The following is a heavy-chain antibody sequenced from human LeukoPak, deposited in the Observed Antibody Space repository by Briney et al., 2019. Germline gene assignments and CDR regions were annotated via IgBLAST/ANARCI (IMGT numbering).Heavy chain of an antibody. V-gene: IGHV3-30*02. CDR3: AKDTVKVTTIRRVPHYMDV. J-gene: IGHJ6*03. Sequence: PGGSLGLSCAASGFTFISYGMHWVRQAPGKGLEWVTFIRYDGSNKYYADSVKGRFIISRDNSKNTLYLQMNSLRAEDTAVYYCAKDTVKVTTIRRVPHYMDVWGKGTTVTISS. CDR2: IRYDGSNK. D-gene: IGHD5-12*01. CDR1: GFTFISYG.